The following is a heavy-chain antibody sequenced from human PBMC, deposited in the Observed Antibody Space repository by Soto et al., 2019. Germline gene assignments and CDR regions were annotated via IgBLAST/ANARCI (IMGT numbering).Heavy chain of an antibody. J-gene: IGHJ4*02. D-gene: IGHD6-19*01. CDR2: ISGNGGTP. CDR3: AKDLVGFTSGWEFVDF. CDR1: GVAFSFYS. Sequence: EGVLLESGGGLVQPGGSLRLYCEVSGVAFSFYSMSWVRQAPGKGLEWVASISGNGGTPYSAAAGKGRFTLSRDNSKNTVYLQMNSLRGEDTAVYDCAKDLVGFTSGWEFVDFWGQGTLVTVSS. V-gene: IGHV3-23*01.